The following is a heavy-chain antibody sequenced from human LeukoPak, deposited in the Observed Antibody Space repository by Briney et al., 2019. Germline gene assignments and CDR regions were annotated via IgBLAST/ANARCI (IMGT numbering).Heavy chain of an antibody. CDR3: ARGWGGSSDSSGYIDY. J-gene: IGHJ4*02. CDR1: GGSFSGYY. CDR2: INHSGST. Sequence: SETLSLTCAVYGGSFSGYYWSWIRQPPGKGLEWIGEINHSGSTNYNPSLKSRLTISVDTSKNQFSLKLSSVTAAHTAVYYCARGWGGSSDSSGYIDYWGQGTLVTVSS. V-gene: IGHV4-34*01. D-gene: IGHD3-22*01.